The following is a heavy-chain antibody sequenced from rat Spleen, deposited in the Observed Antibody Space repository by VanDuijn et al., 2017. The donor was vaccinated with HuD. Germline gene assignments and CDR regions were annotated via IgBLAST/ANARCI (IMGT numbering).Heavy chain of an antibody. CDR3: ATSTYDWFVY. J-gene: IGHJ3*01. CDR2: ISPGGGGT. CDR1: GFTFSDYN. V-gene: IGHV5S23*01. D-gene: IGHD2-1*01. Sequence: EVQLVESGGGLEQPGGSLKLSCAASGFTFSDYNMAWVRQAPTKGLEWVAYISPGGGGTYYRDSVKGRFTLSRENAKDTLYLQMDSLKSEDTATYYCATSTYDWFVYWGQGTLVTVSS.